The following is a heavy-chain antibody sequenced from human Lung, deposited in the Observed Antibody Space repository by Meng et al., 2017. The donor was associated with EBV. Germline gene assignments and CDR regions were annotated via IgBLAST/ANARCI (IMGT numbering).Heavy chain of an antibody. Sequence: HVEMVQSGAEVTKHGAAVKVSFQASGYTFTGYDMPWGRQSTAQGLELMGRINPNSGCTNYAQKFQGRVTMTRDTSISTAYMELSRLRSDDTAVYYCARDTSNWFDPWGQGTLVTVSS. V-gene: IGHV1-2*06. CDR2: INPNSGCT. CDR1: GYTFTGYD. CDR3: ARDTSNWFDP. J-gene: IGHJ5*02.